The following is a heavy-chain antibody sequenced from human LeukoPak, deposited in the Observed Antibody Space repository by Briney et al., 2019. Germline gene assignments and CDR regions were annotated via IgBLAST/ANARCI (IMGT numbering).Heavy chain of an antibody. V-gene: IGHV1-2*02. CDR2: LNPNSGAT. D-gene: IGHD3-9*01. CDR3: VRVPKFFTTGYYVIENY. CDR1: GYTFNDYF. Sequence: ASVKVSCKASGYTFNDYFMHWVRQAPGQGLEWMGWLNPNSGATKYAQKFQGRVTLTRDTSISTAYMEVNSLRSDDTAVYYCVRVPKFFTTGYYVIENYWGQGTLVTASS. J-gene: IGHJ4*02.